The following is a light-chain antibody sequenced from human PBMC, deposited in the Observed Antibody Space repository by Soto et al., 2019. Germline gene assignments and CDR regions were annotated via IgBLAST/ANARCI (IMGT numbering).Light chain of an antibody. V-gene: IGLV1-40*01. CDR1: SSNIGAGYD. J-gene: IGLJ3*02. CDR2: GNN. CDR3: AAWDDSLSWV. Sequence: QCVLTQPPSVCGAPGQRVTISCTWSSSNIGAGYDVHWYQQRPGTAPKLLIFGNNNRPSGVPDRFSGSKSGTSASLAISGLQPEDEADYYCAAWDDSLSWVFGGGTKVTVL.